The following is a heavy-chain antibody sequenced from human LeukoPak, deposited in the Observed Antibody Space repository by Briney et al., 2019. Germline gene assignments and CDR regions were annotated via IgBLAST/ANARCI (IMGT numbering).Heavy chain of an antibody. V-gene: IGHV3-21*06. J-gene: IGHJ4*02. CDR1: GFTFSRYS. CDR2: ISSGSSYI. Sequence: GGSLRLSCAASGFTFSRYSMNWVRQAPGKGLEWVSSISSGSSYIYYADSVRGRLTISRDNAKNSLYLQMNSLRAEDTAIYYCTRVGYIDEGIDYWGQGTLVTVSS. CDR3: TRVGYIDEGIDY. D-gene: IGHD5-24*01.